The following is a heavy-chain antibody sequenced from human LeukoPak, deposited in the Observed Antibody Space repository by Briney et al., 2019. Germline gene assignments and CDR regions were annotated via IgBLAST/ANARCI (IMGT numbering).Heavy chain of an antibody. Sequence: GASVKVSCKASGYTFTTYNINWVRQAPGQGLEWMGWISGYNGNTNYAQKLQGRVTMTTDTSTSTAYMELRSLKSDDTAVYYCARGKSGDGGPRYNWFDPWGQGTLVTVSS. CDR2: ISGYNGNT. J-gene: IGHJ5*02. CDR1: GYTFTTYN. D-gene: IGHD3-10*01. CDR3: ARGKSGDGGPRYNWFDP. V-gene: IGHV1-18*01.